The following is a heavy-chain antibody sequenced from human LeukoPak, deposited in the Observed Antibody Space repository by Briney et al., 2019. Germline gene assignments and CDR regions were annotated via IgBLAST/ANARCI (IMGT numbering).Heavy chain of an antibody. J-gene: IGHJ4*02. CDR1: GGSFSGYY. CDR2: INHSGSA. V-gene: IGHV4-34*01. Sequence: SETLSLTCAVYGGSFSGYYWSWLRQSPGKGLEWIAEINHSGSANYNPSLKSRVTISVDTSKNQVSLKLSSVTAADAAVYYCARGHGSVVTAIPSYFDNWGRGTLVTVSS. D-gene: IGHD2-21*02. CDR3: ARGHGSVVTAIPSYFDN.